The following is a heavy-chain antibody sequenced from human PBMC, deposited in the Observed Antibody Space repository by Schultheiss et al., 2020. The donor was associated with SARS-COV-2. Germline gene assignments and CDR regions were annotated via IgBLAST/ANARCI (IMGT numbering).Heavy chain of an antibody. Sequence: ASVKVSCKASGYTFTGYYMHWVRQAPGQGLEWMGWINTNTGNPTYAQGFTGRFVFSLDTSVSTAYLQISSLKAEDTAVYYCARGGARPRWPAPRQSFHNWFDPWGQGTLVTVSS. CDR3: ARGGARPRWPAPRQSFHNWFDP. CDR2: INTNTGNP. CDR1: GYTFTGYY. J-gene: IGHJ5*02. V-gene: IGHV7-4-1*02. D-gene: IGHD6-6*01.